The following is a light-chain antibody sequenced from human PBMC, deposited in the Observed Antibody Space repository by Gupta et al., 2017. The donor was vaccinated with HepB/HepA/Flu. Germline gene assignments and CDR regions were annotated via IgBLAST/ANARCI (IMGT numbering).Light chain of an antibody. J-gene: IGLJ2*01. Sequence: QFALTQPASVSGSPGQSITISCTGTSSDVGGYNYVSWYQQHPGKAPKLMIYDVSNRPSGVSNRFSGSKSHNTASLTISGLQAEDEAVDYCSSYTSSSTLFGGGTKLTVL. V-gene: IGLV2-14*03. CDR2: DVS. CDR3: SSYTSSSTL. CDR1: SSDVGGYNY.